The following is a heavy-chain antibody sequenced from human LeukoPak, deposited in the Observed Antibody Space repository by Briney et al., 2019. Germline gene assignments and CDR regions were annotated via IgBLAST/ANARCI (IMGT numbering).Heavy chain of an antibody. CDR2: ISAYNGNT. CDR3: ARDNGGHVPYYFDY. Sequence: ASVKVSCKASGYTFTSYGISWVRQAPGQGLEWMGWISAYNGNTNYAQKLLGRVTMTTDTSTSTAYMELRSLRSDDTAVYYCARDNGGHVPYYFDYWGQGTLVTVSS. J-gene: IGHJ4*02. CDR1: GYTFTSYG. D-gene: IGHD2-8*01. V-gene: IGHV1-18*04.